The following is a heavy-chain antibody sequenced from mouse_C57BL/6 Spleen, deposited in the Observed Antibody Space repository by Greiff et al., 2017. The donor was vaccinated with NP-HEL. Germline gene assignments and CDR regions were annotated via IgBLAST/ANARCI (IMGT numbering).Heavy chain of an antibody. CDR1: GYTFTDYY. CDR3: ARRGYDVGGAMDY. J-gene: IGHJ4*01. V-gene: IGHV1-19*01. D-gene: IGHD2-2*01. CDR2: INPYNGGT. Sequence: VQLQQSGPVLVKPGASVKMSCKASGYTFTDYYMNWVKQSHGKSLEWIGVINPYNGGTSYNQKFKGKATLTVDKSSSTAYMELNSLTSEDSAVYYCARRGYDVGGAMDYWGQGTSVTVSS.